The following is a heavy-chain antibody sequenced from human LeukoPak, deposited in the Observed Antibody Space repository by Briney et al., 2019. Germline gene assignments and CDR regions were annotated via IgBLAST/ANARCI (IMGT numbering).Heavy chain of an antibody. J-gene: IGHJ4*02. D-gene: IGHD6-19*01. Sequence: SETLSLTCTVSGYSVSSGYYWGWIRQPPGKGLEWIGIIYHSGSTYNNPSLKSRVTISIDTSKNQFSLKLNSVTAADTAVYFCAREPSSGWFSFDYWGQGTLVTVSS. V-gene: IGHV4-38-2*02. CDR3: AREPSSGWFSFDY. CDR1: GYSVSSGYY. CDR2: IYHSGST.